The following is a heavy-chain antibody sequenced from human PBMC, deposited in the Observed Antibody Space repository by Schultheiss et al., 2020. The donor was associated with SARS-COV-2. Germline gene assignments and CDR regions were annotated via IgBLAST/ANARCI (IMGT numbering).Heavy chain of an antibody. Sequence: GGSLRLSCAASGFTFSSYEMNWVRQAPGKGLEWVSYISSSGSTVYYADSVKGRFNISRDNAKKSLYLQMNSLRAEDTAVYYCAREKIGFDYWGQGTLVTVSS. CDR3: AREKIGFDY. J-gene: IGHJ4*02. CDR2: ISSSGSTV. V-gene: IGHV3-48*03. CDR1: GFTFSSYE.